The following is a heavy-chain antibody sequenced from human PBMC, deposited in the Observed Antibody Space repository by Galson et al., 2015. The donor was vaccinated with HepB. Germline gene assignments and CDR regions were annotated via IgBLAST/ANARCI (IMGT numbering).Heavy chain of an antibody. CDR2: SDREDYDT. J-gene: IGHJ3*02. CDR3: ATNKAAVTHEGFNI. D-gene: IGHD4-11*01. CDR1: GYTLTELS. V-gene: IGHV1-24*01. Sequence: SVKVSCKVSGYTLTELSVHWVRQAPGKGLEWMGSSDREDYDTVYAENFEGRVTMTDDTSTDTTFMELRSLTSEDTAVYYCATNKAAVTHEGFNIWGHGTMVTVSS.